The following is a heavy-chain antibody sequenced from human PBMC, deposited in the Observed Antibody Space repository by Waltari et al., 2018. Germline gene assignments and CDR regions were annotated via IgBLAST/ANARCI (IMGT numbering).Heavy chain of an antibody. J-gene: IGHJ2*01. CDR1: GYSFSDYP. CDR2: INTDTGNP. CDR3: ARKIGATSSAWYFDL. Sequence: QVQLVQSGSELREPGASVKISCQASGYSFSDYPMNWVRQAPGQGLEWMGWINTDTGNPKYAQGFTGHFVFYLDTSVGTTYLQISSLEAEDTAVYYCARKIGATSSAWYFDLWGRGSLVTVSS. V-gene: IGHV7-4-1*02. D-gene: IGHD6-6*01.